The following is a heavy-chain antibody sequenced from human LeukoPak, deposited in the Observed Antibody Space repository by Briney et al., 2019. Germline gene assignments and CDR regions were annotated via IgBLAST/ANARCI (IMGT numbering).Heavy chain of an antibody. CDR2: ISYDGSNK. CDR3: AKENGLVVVAATTDY. CDR1: GFTFSSYA. Sequence: GRSLRLSCAASGFTFSSYAMHWVRQAPGKGLEWVAVISYDGSNKYYADSVKGRFTISRDNSKNTLYLQMNSLRAEDTAVYYCAKENGLVVVAATTDYWGQGTLVTVSS. V-gene: IGHV3-30-3*01. J-gene: IGHJ4*02. D-gene: IGHD2-15*01.